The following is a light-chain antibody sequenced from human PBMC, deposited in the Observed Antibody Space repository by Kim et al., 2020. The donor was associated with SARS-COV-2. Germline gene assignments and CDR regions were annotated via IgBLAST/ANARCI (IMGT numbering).Light chain of an antibody. V-gene: IGKV1-17*01. CDR2: AAS. Sequence: DIQMTQSPSSLSASVGDRVTITCRTSQGIRNDLAWYQQKPGKAPTRLIFAASNLQIGVPSRFSGSGSGTEFTLTISSLQPEDSATYYCLQHNTYPWTFGQGTKLEI. J-gene: IGKJ1*01. CDR3: LQHNTYPWT. CDR1: QGIRND.